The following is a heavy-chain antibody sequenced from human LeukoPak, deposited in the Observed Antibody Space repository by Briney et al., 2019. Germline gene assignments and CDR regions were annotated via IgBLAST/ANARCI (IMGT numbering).Heavy chain of an antibody. CDR1: GFTFSDYY. D-gene: IGHD3-9*01. CDR2: ISSSGSTI. CDR3: ARDGSPYYDILTENMDV. Sequence: GGSLRLSCAASGFTFSDYYMSWIRQAPGKGLEWVSYISSSGSTIYYADSVKGRFTISRDNAKNSLYLQMNSLRAEDTAVYYCARDGSPYYDILTENMDVWGKGTTVTISS. J-gene: IGHJ6*03. V-gene: IGHV3-11*01.